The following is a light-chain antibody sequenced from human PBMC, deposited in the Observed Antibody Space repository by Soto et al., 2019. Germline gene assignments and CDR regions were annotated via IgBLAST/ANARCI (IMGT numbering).Light chain of an antibody. CDR2: EVN. J-gene: IGLJ1*01. Sequence: QSALTQPRSVSGSPGQSVTISCTGTSSDVGGYNYVSWYQQHPGKVSKLMIYEVNKRPSGVPDRFSGSKSGNTASLTVSGLQAEDEADYYCSSYAGSSNVFGTGTKLTVL. V-gene: IGLV2-8*01. CDR3: SSYAGSSNV. CDR1: SSDVGGYNY.